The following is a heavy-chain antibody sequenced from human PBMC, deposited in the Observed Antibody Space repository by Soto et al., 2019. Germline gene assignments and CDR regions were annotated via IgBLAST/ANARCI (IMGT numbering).Heavy chain of an antibody. J-gene: IGHJ1*01. CDR3: ASQNITESRQLVRVFQH. CDR1: GGSFSGYY. V-gene: IGHV4-34*01. Sequence: PSETLSLTCAVYGGSFSGYYWSWIRQPPGKGLEWIGEINHSGSTNYNPSLKSRVTISVDTSKNQFSLELSSVTAADTAVYYCASQNITESRQLVRVFQHWGQGTLVTVSS. CDR2: INHSGST. D-gene: IGHD6-13*01.